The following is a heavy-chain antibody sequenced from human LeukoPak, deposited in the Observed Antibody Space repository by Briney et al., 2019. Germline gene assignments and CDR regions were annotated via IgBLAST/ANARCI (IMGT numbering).Heavy chain of an antibody. J-gene: IGHJ4*02. V-gene: IGHV3-7*01. CDR2: IKEDGSEK. D-gene: IGHD6-13*01. Sequence: GGSLRLSCAASGFTFSNYWMNWVRQAPGKGLEWVANIKEDGSEKYYVDSVKGRFTISRDNAKNSLYLQMNSLRAEDTAVYCCARLSVGQQLGYWGQGTLVTVSS. CDR1: GFTFSNYW. CDR3: ARLSVGQQLGY.